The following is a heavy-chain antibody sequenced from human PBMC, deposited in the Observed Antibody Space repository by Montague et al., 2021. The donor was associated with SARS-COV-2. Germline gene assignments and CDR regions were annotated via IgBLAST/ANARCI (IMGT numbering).Heavy chain of an antibody. CDR2: IYHTGIS. J-gene: IGHJ4*02. Sequence: SETLSLTCTVSGDSISSSDYYWGWMRPPPGQRLEWIGTIYHTGISHSNLSLKSRVTLSVDTSKIHLSLNVTSVTAADTAVSFCVRVAWFGELSLADYWGQGTLVAVSS. D-gene: IGHD3-10*01. V-gene: IGHV4-39*07. CDR1: GDSISSSDYY. CDR3: VRVAWFGELSLADY.